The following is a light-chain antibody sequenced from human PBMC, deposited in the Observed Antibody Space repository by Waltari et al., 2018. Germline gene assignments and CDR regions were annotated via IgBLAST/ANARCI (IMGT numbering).Light chain of an antibody. CDR2: KAS. CDR3: QQYNSYHIFT. CDR1: QNINSW. Sequence: DIQMTQSPSTLSASVGDRVTITCRASQNINSWLAWYQQKPGKAPKLLIYKASSLETGVPSRFSGSESGTEFTLTINSLQPDDSATDYCQQYNSYHIFTFGPGTKVEI. J-gene: IGKJ3*01. V-gene: IGKV1-5*03.